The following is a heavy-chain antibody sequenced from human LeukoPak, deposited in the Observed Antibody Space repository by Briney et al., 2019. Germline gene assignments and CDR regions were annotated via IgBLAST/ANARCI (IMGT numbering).Heavy chain of an antibody. CDR3: ARVAIQLWVGGAFDI. D-gene: IGHD5-18*01. CDR2: INPSGGST. Sequence: GASVKVSCKASGYTFTGYYMHWVRQAPGQGLEWMGIINPSGGSTSYAQKFQGRVTMTRDMSTSTVYMELSSLRSEDTAVYYCARVAIQLWVGGAFDIWGQGTMVTVSS. V-gene: IGHV1-46*01. J-gene: IGHJ3*02. CDR1: GYTFTGYY.